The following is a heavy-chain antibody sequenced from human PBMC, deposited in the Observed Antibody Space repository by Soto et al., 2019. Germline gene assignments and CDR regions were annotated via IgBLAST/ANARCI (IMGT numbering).Heavy chain of an antibody. CDR3: ARKAMATMPNFDY. CDR1: GGSFSGYY. J-gene: IGHJ4*02. Sequence: PSETLSLTCAVYGGSFSGYYWSWIRQPPGKGLEWIGEINHSGSTNYNPSLKSRVTISVDTSKNQFSLKLSSVTAADTAVYYCARKAMATMPNFDYWGQGTLVTVSS. CDR2: INHSGST. V-gene: IGHV4-34*01. D-gene: IGHD5-12*01.